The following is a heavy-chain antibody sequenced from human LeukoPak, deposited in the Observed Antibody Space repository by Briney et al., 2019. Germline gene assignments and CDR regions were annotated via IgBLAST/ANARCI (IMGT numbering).Heavy chain of an antibody. D-gene: IGHD1-26*01. J-gene: IGHJ4*02. CDR3: ARDSGTWELPRDY. V-gene: IGHV1-24*01. CDR2: FDPEDGET. Sequence: ASVKVSCKVSGYTLTELSMHWVRQAPGKGLEWMGGFDPEDGETIYAQRFQGRVTMTRDMSTSTVYMELSSLRSEDTAVYYCARDSGTWELPRDYWGQGTLVTVSS. CDR1: GYTLTELS.